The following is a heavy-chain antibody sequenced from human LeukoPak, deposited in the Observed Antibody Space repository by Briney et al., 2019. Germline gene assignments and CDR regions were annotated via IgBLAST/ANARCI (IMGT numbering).Heavy chain of an antibody. J-gene: IGHJ5*02. Sequence: GGYLRLSCAASGFTFSSYWMSWVRQAPGKGLEWVANIKQDGSEKYYVDSVKGRFTISRDNAKNSLYLQMNSLRAEDTAVYYCARVFSDFWSGYSYGWWFDPWGQGTLVTVSS. CDR2: IKQDGSEK. V-gene: IGHV3-7*01. CDR1: GFTFSSYW. D-gene: IGHD3-3*01. CDR3: ARVFSDFWSGYSYGWWFDP.